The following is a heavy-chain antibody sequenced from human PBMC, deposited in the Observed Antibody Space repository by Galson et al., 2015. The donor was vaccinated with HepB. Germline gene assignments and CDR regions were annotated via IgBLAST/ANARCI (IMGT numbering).Heavy chain of an antibody. J-gene: IGHJ6*02. V-gene: IGHV4-34*01. CDR3: ARAFTMVRGVELSYYYYGMDV. CDR1: GGSLSGTS. CDR2: INHSGST. D-gene: IGHD3-10*01. Sequence: ETLSLTCAVYGGSLSGTSWSWIRQSPGKGLEWIGEINHSGSTNYNPSLKRRVTISVDTSKNQFSLKLSSVTAADTAVYYCARAFTMVRGVELSYYYYGMDVWGQGTTVTVSS.